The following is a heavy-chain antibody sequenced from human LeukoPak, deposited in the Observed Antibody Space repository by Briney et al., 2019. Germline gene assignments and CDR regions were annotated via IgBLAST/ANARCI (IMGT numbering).Heavy chain of an antibody. CDR1: GFTFSSYW. J-gene: IGHJ3*02. CDR2: INSDGSRT. Sequence: PGGSLRLSCAASGFTFSSYWLHWVRQAPGKGLVWVSRINSDGSRTDYADSVKGRFTISRENAKNTLYLQVNSLTAEDTAIYYCVRSFDIWGQGTMITVSS. V-gene: IGHV3-74*01. CDR3: VRSFDI.